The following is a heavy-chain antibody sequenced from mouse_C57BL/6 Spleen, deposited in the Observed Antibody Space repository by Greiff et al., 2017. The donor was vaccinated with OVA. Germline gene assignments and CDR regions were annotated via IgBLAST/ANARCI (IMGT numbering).Heavy chain of an antibody. CDR2: IYPGSGNT. D-gene: IGHD1-1*01. CDR1: GYTFTDYY. J-gene: IGHJ2*01. Sequence: QVQLKQSGAELVRPGASVKLSCKASGYTFTDYYINWVKQRPGQGLEWIARIYPGSGNTYYNEKFKGKATLTAEKSSSTAYMQLSSLTSEDSAVYFCAREYGSSYPYYFDYWGQGTTLTVSS. CDR3: AREYGSSYPYYFDY. V-gene: IGHV1-76*01.